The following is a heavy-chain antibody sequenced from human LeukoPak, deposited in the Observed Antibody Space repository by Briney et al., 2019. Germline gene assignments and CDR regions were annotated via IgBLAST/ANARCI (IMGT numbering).Heavy chain of an antibody. CDR2: IYYSGST. J-gene: IGHJ4*02. CDR1: GYSISSPYY. D-gene: IGHD5-12*01. CDR3: ARDATMMGNYFNY. V-gene: IGHV4-38-2*02. Sequence: PSETLSLTCTVSGYSISSPYYWGWIRQPPGKGLEWIGSIYYSGSTYYNPSLKSRVTISVDTSKNQFSLKLSSVTAAATALYYCARDATMMGNYFNYWGQGTLVTVSS.